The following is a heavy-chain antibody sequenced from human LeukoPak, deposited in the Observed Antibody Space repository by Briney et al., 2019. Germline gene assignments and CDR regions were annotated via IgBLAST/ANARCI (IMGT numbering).Heavy chain of an antibody. D-gene: IGHD6-6*01. V-gene: IGHV4-61*01. Sequence: PSETLSLTCTVSGGSVSSGSYYWSWIRQPPGKGLEWIGYIYYGGSTNYNPSLKSRVTISVDTSKNQFSLKLSSVTAADTAVYYCARISFTRGELVPDYWGQGTLVTVSS. CDR1: GGSVSSGSYY. CDR3: ARISFTRGELVPDY. CDR2: IYYGGST. J-gene: IGHJ4*02.